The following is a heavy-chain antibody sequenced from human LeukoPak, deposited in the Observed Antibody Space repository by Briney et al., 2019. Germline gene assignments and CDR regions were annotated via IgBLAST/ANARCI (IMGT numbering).Heavy chain of an antibody. V-gene: IGHV4-59*11. Sequence: SETLSLTCTVSGGSISSHYWSWIRQPPGKGLEWIGYIYYSGSTNYNPSLKSRVTISVDTSNNQFSLKLSSVTAADTAVYYCARVHRYCYYYYMDVWGKGTTVTVSS. CDR3: ARVHRYCYYYYMDV. CDR2: IYYSGST. CDR1: GGSISSHY. J-gene: IGHJ6*03.